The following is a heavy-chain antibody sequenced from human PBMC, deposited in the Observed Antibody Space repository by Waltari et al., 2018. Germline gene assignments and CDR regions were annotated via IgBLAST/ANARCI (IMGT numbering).Heavy chain of an antibody. CDR2: IWHDGRTK. D-gene: IGHD5-18*01. CDR3: VKETTYSHGSDY. Sequence: VQLVESGGGVVQPGTSLTLSWEASGLTFRSWVLCWVRQARGKGLEGWGVIWHDGRTKYHADSVKGRFTDSRDNSRNTLYREMTSLRAEDTAVYYCVKETTYSHGSDYWGQGNLVSVSS. CDR1: GLTFRSWV. J-gene: IGHJ4*02. V-gene: IGHV3-33*06.